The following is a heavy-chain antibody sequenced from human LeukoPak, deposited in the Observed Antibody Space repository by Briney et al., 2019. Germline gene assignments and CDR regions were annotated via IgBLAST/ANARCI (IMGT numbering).Heavy chain of an antibody. CDR1: GFTLNNYD. V-gene: IGHV3-23*01. CDR2: ISGSSGGTT. CDR3: VKDYSTIAAAANPLFDY. Sequence: GGSLRLSCADSGFTLNNYDMSWVRQAPGKGLEWVSAISGSSGGTTYYAGSVKGRFTISRDNSKNTLYLQMHSLRAEDTAVYYCVKDYSTIAAAANPLFDYWGQGALVTVSS. J-gene: IGHJ4*02. D-gene: IGHD6-13*01.